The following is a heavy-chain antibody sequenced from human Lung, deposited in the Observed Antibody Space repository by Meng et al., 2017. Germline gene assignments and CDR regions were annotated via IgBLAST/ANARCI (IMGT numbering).Heavy chain of an antibody. Sequence: QGQLQQLGAGLLKPSVTLSLTCFVSGGSFSDYYWSWIRQPPGKGLEWIGEINHSGSTNYNPSLESRATISVDTSQNNLSLKLSSVTAADSAVYYCARGPTTMAHDFDYWGQGTLVTVSS. V-gene: IGHV4-34*01. CDR3: ARGPTTMAHDFDY. CDR1: GGSFSDYY. CDR2: INHSGST. D-gene: IGHD4-11*01. J-gene: IGHJ4*02.